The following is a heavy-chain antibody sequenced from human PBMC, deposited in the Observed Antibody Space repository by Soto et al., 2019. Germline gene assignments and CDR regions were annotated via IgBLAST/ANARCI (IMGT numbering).Heavy chain of an antibody. CDR1: GFTVSSNY. CDR2: IYSGGST. CDR3: AKVSTYYYDSSGYNDY. V-gene: IGHV3-66*01. J-gene: IGHJ4*02. Sequence: GGSLRLSCAASGFTVSSNYMSWVRQAPGKGLEWVSVIYSGGSTYYADSVKGRFTISRDNSKNTLYLQMNSLRAEDTAVYYCAKVSTYYYDSSGYNDYWGQGTLVTVSS. D-gene: IGHD3-22*01.